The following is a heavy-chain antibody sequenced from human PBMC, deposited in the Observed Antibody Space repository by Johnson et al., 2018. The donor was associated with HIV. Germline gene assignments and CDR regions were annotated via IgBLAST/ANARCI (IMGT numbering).Heavy chain of an antibody. CDR3: ARDMCSGGSCYAFDI. CDR2: ISGSAIST. CDR1: GFTFSSYA. V-gene: IGHV3-23*04. D-gene: IGHD2-15*01. Sequence: EVQLVESGGVVVQPGGSLRLSCAASGFTFSSYAMSWVRQAPGKGLEWVSAISGSAISTYYADSVKGRFTISRDNSKNTLYLQMNSLRAEDTAVYYCARDMCSGGSCYAFDIWGQGTMVTVSS. J-gene: IGHJ3*02.